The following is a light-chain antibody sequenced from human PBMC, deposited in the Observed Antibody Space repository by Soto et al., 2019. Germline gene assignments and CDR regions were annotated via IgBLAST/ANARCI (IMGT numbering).Light chain of an antibody. J-gene: IGKJ1*01. Sequence: EIVLTQSPGTLSLSPGERATLSCSASQSVSSNYLAWYQQKPGQAPRLLIYGASSRATGIPDRFSGSGSGTDFTLTIRRLEPEDFAVYYCQQYGSSYPWTFGQGTKVDNK. CDR3: QQYGSSYPWT. CDR1: QSVSSNY. CDR2: GAS. V-gene: IGKV3-20*01.